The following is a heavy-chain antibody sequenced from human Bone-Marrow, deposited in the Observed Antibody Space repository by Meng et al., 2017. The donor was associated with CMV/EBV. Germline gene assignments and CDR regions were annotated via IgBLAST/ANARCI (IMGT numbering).Heavy chain of an antibody. CDR2: INSDGGST. CDR1: GFIFSDYW. D-gene: IGHD3-22*01. CDR3: ARDKGRPYFDTIPY. J-gene: IGHJ4*02. V-gene: IGHV3-74*01. Sequence: ASGFIFSDYWMHWVRQPPGKGLMWVSRINSDGGSTDYADSVKGRFTISRDNAKNTLYLQMNSLSVEDTAVYFCARDKGRPYFDTIPYWGQGALVTVSS.